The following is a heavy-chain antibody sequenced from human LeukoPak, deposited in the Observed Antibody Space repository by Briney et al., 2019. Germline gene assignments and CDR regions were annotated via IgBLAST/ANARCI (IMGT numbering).Heavy chain of an antibody. CDR1: GYTLTELS. CDR3: ATVRNYYGSGSYWGVPWWFDP. Sequence: GASVKVSCKVSGYTLTELSMHWVRQAPGKGLEWMGGFDPEDGETIYAQKFQGRVTMTEDTSTDTAYMELSSLRSEDTAVYYCATVRNYYGSGSYWGVPWWFDPWGQGTLVTVSS. D-gene: IGHD3-10*01. CDR2: FDPEDGET. J-gene: IGHJ5*02. V-gene: IGHV1-24*01.